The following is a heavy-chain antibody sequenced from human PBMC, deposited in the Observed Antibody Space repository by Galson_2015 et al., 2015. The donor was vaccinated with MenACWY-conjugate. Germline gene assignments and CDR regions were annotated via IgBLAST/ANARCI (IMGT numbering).Heavy chain of an antibody. CDR2: IIPIFATA. CDR1: GGAFINFA. D-gene: IGHD2-2*02. Sequence: SMKVSYKASGGAFINFAISWARQAPGQGLEWMGGIIPIFATANYAKKFQGRVTITADESTSTADVELSGLRSEDTAMYYCAGLPCSSTNCYSLPYFDYWGQGTLVTVSS. V-gene: IGHV1-69*13. J-gene: IGHJ4*02. CDR3: AGLPCSSTNCYSLPYFDY.